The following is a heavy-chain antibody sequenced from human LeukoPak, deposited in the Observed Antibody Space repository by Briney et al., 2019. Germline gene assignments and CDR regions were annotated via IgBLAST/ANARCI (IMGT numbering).Heavy chain of an antibody. V-gene: IGHV4-59*01. CDR2: TYYSGST. CDR3: ARGGYYDFWSGYTSDYFDY. Sequence: SETLSLTCTVSGGSISSYYWSWIRQPPGKELEWIGYTYYSGSTNYNPSLKSRVTISVDTSKNQFSLKLSSVTAADTAVYYCARGGYYDFWSGYTSDYFDYWGQGTLVTVSS. D-gene: IGHD3-3*01. CDR1: GGSISSYY. J-gene: IGHJ4*02.